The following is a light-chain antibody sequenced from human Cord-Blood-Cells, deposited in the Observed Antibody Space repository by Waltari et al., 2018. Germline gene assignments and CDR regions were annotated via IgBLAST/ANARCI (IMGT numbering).Light chain of an antibody. CDR1: SSDVGGYNY. V-gene: IGLV2-14*01. Sequence: QSALTQPASVSGSPGQSITISCTGTSSDVGGYNYVSWYQQHQGKAPKLIIYDVSKRHSVVSKRFSGYKSGNTASLTISGLHADDEADYYCSSYTSSSTYVVGTGTKVTVL. J-gene: IGLJ1*01. CDR3: SSYTSSSTYV. CDR2: DVS.